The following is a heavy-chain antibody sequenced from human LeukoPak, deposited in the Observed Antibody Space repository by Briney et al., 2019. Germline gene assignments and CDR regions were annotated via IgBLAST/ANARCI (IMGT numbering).Heavy chain of an antibody. CDR1: GFTFRRYA. CDR3: AKDAEGFYSYYYMDV. V-gene: IGHV3-23*01. J-gene: IGHJ6*03. Sequence: GGXLRLSCAASGFTFRRYARSWVRQAPGKGLEWVSAISGSGGSTYYADSVKGGFTISRDNYKNTLYMQMNRLRAEDTAVYYCAKDAEGFYSYYYMDVWRKGTTVTVSS. CDR2: ISGSGGST.